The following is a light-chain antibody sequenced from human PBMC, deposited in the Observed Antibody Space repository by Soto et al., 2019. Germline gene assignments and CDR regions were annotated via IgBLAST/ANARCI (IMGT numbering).Light chain of an antibody. CDR3: AAWDDSLNGGV. Sequence: QPVLTQPPSASGTPGQRVTISCSGSSSNIGRNTVHWYQQLPGTAPKLLMYSNNQRPSGVPDRFSGSKSGTSASLAISGLQSEDEADYYCAAWDDSLNGGVFGTGTKVTVL. CDR2: SNN. V-gene: IGLV1-44*01. J-gene: IGLJ1*01. CDR1: SSNIGRNT.